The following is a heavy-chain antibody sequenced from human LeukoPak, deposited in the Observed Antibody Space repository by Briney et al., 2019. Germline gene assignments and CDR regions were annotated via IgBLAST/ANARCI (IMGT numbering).Heavy chain of an antibody. Sequence: SGGSLRLSCAASGFTFNNYAMTWVRQAPGKGLEWVSVINGGGSSYYAGSVKGRFTVSRDNSKNTLYLQMNSLRDEDTAVYYCAKGQGYNYGDSIDYWGQGTLVTVSS. V-gene: IGHV3-23*01. CDR3: AKGQGYNYGDSIDY. CDR1: GFTFNNYA. J-gene: IGHJ4*02. D-gene: IGHD5-18*01. CDR2: INGGGSS.